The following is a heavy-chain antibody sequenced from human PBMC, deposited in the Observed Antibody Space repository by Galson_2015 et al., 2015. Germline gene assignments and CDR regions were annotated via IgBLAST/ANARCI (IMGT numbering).Heavy chain of an antibody. D-gene: IGHD3-3*01. CDR2: IGTAGDT. CDR3: ARGEFSIFGVVTIGVNWFDP. V-gene: IGHV3-13*01. Sequence: SLRLSCAASGFTFSSYDMHWVRQATGKGLEWVSAIGTAGDTYYPGSVKGRLTISRENAKNSLYLQMNSLRSEDTAVYYCARGEFSIFGVVTIGVNWFDPWGQGTLVTVSS. CDR1: GFTFSSYD. J-gene: IGHJ5*02.